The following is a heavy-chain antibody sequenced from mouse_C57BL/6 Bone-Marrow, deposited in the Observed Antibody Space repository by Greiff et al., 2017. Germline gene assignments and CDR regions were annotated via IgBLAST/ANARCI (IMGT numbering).Heavy chain of an antibody. J-gene: IGHJ1*03. CDR3: ITTVVGGNWYFDV. Sequence: SGAELVRPGASVKMSCKASGYTFTSYNMHWVKQTPRQGLEWIGAIYPGNGDTSYNQKFKGKATLTVDKSSSTAYMQLSSLTSEDSAVYFCITTVVGGNWYFDVWGTGTTVTVSS. CDR1: GYTFTSYN. V-gene: IGHV1-12*01. CDR2: IYPGNGDT. D-gene: IGHD1-1*01.